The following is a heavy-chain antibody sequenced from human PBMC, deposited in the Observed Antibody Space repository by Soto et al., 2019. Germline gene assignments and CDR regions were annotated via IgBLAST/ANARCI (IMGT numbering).Heavy chain of an antibody. V-gene: IGHV3-15*01. CDR2: IKSKTDGGTT. CDR1: GFTFSNAW. J-gene: IGHJ5*02. Sequence: EVQLVESGGGLVKPGGSLRLSCAASGFTFSNAWMSWVRQAPGKGLEWVGRIKSKTDGGTTDYAAPGKGRLTISRDDSKNTLYLQMNSLKTEDTAVYYCTTVTNYDFWSGYDWFDPWGQGTLVTVSS. D-gene: IGHD3-3*01. CDR3: TTVTNYDFWSGYDWFDP.